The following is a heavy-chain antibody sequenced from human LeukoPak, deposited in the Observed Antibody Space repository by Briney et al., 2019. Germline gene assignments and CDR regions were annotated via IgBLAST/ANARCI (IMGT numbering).Heavy chain of an antibody. J-gene: IGHJ4*02. V-gene: IGHV3-7*03. Sequence: PGGSLRLSCAASGFTFTTLWMSWVRQAPGEGLEWVANINQGGGEKYYVDSVKGRFTISRDNAKNSLFLQMNSLRAEDTAVYYCARSPNLDYWGQGTLVTVSS. CDR2: INQGGGEK. CDR3: ARSPNLDY. CDR1: GFTFTTLW.